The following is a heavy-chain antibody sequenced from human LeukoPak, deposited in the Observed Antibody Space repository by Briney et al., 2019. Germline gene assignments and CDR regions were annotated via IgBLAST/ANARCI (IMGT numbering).Heavy chain of an antibody. CDR1: GFTFSSYG. CDR2: TWYDGSNK. J-gene: IGHJ4*02. Sequence: GGSLRLSCAASGFTFSSYGIHWVRQAPGKGLEWVAVTWYDGSNKYYADSVKGRFTISRDDSKNTLTLQMNSLRAEDTAVYFCARGDCGADCPFDCWGQGTLVTVSS. V-gene: IGHV3-33*01. D-gene: IGHD2-21*02. CDR3: ARGDCGADCPFDC.